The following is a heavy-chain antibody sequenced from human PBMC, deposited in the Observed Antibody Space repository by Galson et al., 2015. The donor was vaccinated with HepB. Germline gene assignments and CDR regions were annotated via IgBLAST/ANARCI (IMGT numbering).Heavy chain of an antibody. CDR1: GFIFSNYA. CDR2: ISGDTYGT. CDR3: AKGRGWYTGFDS. J-gene: IGHJ4*02. D-gene: IGHD6-19*01. Sequence: SLRLSCAGSGFIFSNYALGWVRQAPGKGLQWVSGISGDTYGTYYADSVKGRFTISRDNSNSRLYLQMTSVTADDTATYYCAKGRGWYTGFDSWGQGALVTVSS. V-gene: IGHV3-23*01.